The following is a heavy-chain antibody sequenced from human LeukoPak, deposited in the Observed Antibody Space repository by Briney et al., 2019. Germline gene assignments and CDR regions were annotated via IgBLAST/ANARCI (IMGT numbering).Heavy chain of an antibody. CDR1: GFTFSSYW. CDR3: ARGYPAMVSAPDY. J-gene: IGHJ4*02. V-gene: IGHV3-53*01. Sequence: GGSLRLSCAASGFTFSSYWMHWVRQAPGKGLEWVSVIYSGGSTYYADSVKGRFTISRDNSKNTLYLQMNSLRAEDTAVYYCARGYPAMVSAPDYWGQGTLVTVSS. CDR2: IYSGGST. D-gene: IGHD5-18*01.